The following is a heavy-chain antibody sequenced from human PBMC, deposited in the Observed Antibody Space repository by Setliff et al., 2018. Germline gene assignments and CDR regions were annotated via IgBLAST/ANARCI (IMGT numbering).Heavy chain of an antibody. Sequence: ASVKVSCKASGGTFSSDVITWVRQAPGQGLEWMGRLIPILRKTNYAENFQGRVSITADGSTNTVHMEVTSLRTEDTAVYYCARELLSPFWHIDFWGQGTLVTVSS. CDR3: ARELLSPFWHIDF. J-gene: IGHJ4*02. V-gene: IGHV1-69*13. CDR1: GGTFSSDV. D-gene: IGHD3-10*01. CDR2: LIPILRKT.